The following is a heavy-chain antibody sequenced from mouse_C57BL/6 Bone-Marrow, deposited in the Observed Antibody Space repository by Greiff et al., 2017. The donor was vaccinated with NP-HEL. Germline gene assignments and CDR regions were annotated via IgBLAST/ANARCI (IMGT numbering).Heavy chain of an antibody. CDR2: ISSGSSTI. CDR3: AWLLRIAY. Sequence: DVKLVESGGGLVKPGGSLKLSCAASGFTFSDYGMHWVRQAPEKGLEWVAYISSGSSTIYYADTVKGRFTISRDNAKNTLFLQMTSLRSEDTAMYYCAWLLRIAYWGQGTLVTVSA. V-gene: IGHV5-17*01. D-gene: IGHD1-1*01. J-gene: IGHJ3*01. CDR1: GFTFSDYG.